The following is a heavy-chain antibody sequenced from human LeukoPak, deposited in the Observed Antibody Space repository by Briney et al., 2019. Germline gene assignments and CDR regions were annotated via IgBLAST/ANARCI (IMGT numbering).Heavy chain of an antibody. CDR3: ARTPYYYESTGYH. CDR1: GGSISSSSYY. J-gene: IGHJ3*01. CDR2: IYYRGNT. D-gene: IGHD3-22*01. V-gene: IGHV4-39*01. Sequence: PSETLFLTCSVSGGSISSSSYYWAWIRQPPGKGLEWIGSIYYRGNTYYNPSLKSRVTISVDTSKNQFSLKLSSVTAADTAVYYCARTPYYYESTGYHWGQGTMVTVSS.